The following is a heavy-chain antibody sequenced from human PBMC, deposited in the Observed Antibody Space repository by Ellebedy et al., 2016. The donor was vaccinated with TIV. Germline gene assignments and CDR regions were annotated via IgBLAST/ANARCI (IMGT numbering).Heavy chain of an antibody. Sequence: GESLKISCKGSGYNFSSYFIGWVRQMPGKGLEWMGIIYPGDSDTRYSPSFQGQVTISVDKSISTAYLQWSSLKASDTAMYYCVRGPLGYCSGGSCSADYWGQGTLVTVSS. CDR2: IYPGDSDT. D-gene: IGHD2-15*01. V-gene: IGHV5-51*01. CDR3: VRGPLGYCSGGSCSADY. J-gene: IGHJ4*02. CDR1: GYNFSSYF.